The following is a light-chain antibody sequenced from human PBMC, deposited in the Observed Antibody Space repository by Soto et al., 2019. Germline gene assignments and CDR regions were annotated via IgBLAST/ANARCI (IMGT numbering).Light chain of an antibody. V-gene: IGKV3-15*01. J-gene: IGKJ1*01. Sequence: ETMMTQSPDTLSVSLGERATLSCRASQSLRSSLAWYQQKPGQAPRLLIYDASTRATGIPARYSGSGSGTEFNFTISSLQSEDFAVYFCQQYNKWPRTFGQGTKVDIK. CDR2: DAS. CDR1: QSLRSS. CDR3: QQYNKWPRT.